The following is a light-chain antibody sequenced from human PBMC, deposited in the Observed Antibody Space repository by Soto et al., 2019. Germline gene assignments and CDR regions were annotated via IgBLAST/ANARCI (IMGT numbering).Light chain of an antibody. J-gene: IGLJ3*02. Sequence: QSVLTQPPSASGTPGQRVIISCSGSSSNFGGNTANWYQQFPGTAPKVLIYSNNQRPSGVPDRFSGPKSGTSASLAISGLQSEDEADYYCAAWDDSLNGWVFGGGTKLTVL. CDR2: SNN. CDR3: AAWDDSLNGWV. CDR1: SSNFGGNT. V-gene: IGLV1-44*01.